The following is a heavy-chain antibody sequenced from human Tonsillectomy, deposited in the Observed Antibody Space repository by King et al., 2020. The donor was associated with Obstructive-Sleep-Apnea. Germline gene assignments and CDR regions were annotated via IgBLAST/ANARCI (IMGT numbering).Heavy chain of an antibody. D-gene: IGHD3-9*01. CDR2: IRSSGSTI. V-gene: IGHV3-11*01. J-gene: IGHJ4*02. CDR3: AGDGRDDILTGYYTD. Sequence: VQLVESGGGLVKPGGSLRLSCAASGFTFSDYYMIWIRQAPGKGLEWVAYIRSSGSTIYYADSVKGRFTISRDNAKNSLYLQMNSLIAEDTAVYYCAGDGRDDILTGYYTDWGQGTLVTVSS. CDR1: GFTFSDYY.